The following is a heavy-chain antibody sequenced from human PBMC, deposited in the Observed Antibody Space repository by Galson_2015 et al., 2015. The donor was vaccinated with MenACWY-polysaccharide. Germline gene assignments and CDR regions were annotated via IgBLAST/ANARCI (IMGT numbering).Heavy chain of an antibody. CDR2: NYWDDDK. J-gene: IGHJ4*02. CDR1: GFSLSADAVG. CDR3: AIELYISTPFPPH. V-gene: IGHV2-5*02. D-gene: IGHD1-7*01. Sequence: PALVKPTQTLTLTCTFSGFSLSADAVGVGWYRQPPGTALEWLALNYWDDDKRYSPSLKSRLTITKDTSKNQVVLIMSNMYPVDTATYYGAIELYISTPFPPHWGQGTLVTVSS.